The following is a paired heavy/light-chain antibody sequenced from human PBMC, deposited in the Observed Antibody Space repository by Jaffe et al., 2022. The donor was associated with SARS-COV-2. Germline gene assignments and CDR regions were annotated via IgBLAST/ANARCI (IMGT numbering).Heavy chain of an antibody. CDR3: ARDWGGGTFHYYYGMDV. D-gene: IGHD2-15*01. CDR2: ISSSGSTI. J-gene: IGHJ6*02. V-gene: IGHV3-48*03. CDR1: GFTFSSYE. Sequence: EVQLVESGGGLVQPGGSLRLSCAASGFTFSSYEMNWVRQAPGKGLEWVSYISSSGSTIYYADSVKGRFTISRDNAKNSLYLQMNSLRAEDTAVYYCARDWGGGTFHYYYGMDVWGQGTTVTVSS.
Light chain of an antibody. CDR3: SSYTSSSLLYV. CDR1: SSDVGGYNY. V-gene: IGLV2-14*01. CDR2: EVS. J-gene: IGLJ1*01. Sequence: QSALTQPASVSGSPGQSITISCTGTSSDVGGYNYVSWYQQHPGKAPKLMIYEVSNRPSGVPDRFSGSKSGNTASLTISGLQAEDEADYYCSSYTSSSLLYVFGTGTKVTVL.